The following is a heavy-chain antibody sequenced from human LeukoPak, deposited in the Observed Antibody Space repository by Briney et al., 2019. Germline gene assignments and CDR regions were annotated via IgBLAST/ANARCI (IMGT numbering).Heavy chain of an antibody. CDR1: GGSISTYY. CDR2: IYNSGST. J-gene: IGHJ5*02. CDR3: AKAVPAAGRFGFDP. V-gene: IGHV4-59*01. Sequence: SETLSLTCTVSGGSISTYYWSWIRQPPGKGLEWIGYIYNSGSTNYNPSLQSRVTISVDTSKNHFSLKLTSVTAADTAVYYCAKAVPAAGRFGFDPWGQGTLVTVSS. D-gene: IGHD6-13*01.